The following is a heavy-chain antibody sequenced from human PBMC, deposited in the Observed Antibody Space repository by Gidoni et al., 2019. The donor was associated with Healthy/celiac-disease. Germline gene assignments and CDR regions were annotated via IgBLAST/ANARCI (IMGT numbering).Heavy chain of an antibody. CDR2: IIPIFGTA. D-gene: IGHD3-22*01. Sequence: QVQLVQSGAEVKKPGSSVKVSCKASGGTFSSHAISWVRQAPGQGLEWMGGIIPIFGTANYAQKFQGRVTITADESTSTAYMELSSLRSEDTAVYYCARGPTVHYYDSSGQLDYWGQGTLVTVSS. CDR1: GGTFSSHA. V-gene: IGHV1-69*01. CDR3: ARGPTVHYYDSSGQLDY. J-gene: IGHJ4*02.